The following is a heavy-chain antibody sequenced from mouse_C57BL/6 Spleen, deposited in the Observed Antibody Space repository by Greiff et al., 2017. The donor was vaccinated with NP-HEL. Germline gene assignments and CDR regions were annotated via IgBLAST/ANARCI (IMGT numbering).Heavy chain of an antibody. D-gene: IGHD2-4*01. J-gene: IGHJ3*01. Sequence: EVKLMESGGGLVKPGGSLKLSCAASGFTFSDYGMHWVRQAPETGLAWVAYISSGSSTIYYADTVKGRFTISRDNAKNTLFLQMISLRSEDTAMYYCAREGAYGLRPGELDWGQGTLVTVSA. V-gene: IGHV5-17*01. CDR3: AREGAYGLRPGELD. CDR1: GFTFSDYG. CDR2: ISSGSSTI.